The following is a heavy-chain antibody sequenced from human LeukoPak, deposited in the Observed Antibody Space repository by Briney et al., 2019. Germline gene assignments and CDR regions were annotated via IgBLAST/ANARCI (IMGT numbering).Heavy chain of an antibody. J-gene: IGHJ4*02. D-gene: IGHD6-13*01. CDR2: ISAYNGNT. CDR1: GYSFTSYW. CDR3: ARGAIAAAGTPVDY. Sequence: GESLKISCKGSGYSFTSYWIGWVRQMPGKGLEWMGWISAYNGNTNYAQKLQGRVTMTTDTSTSTAYMELRSLRSDDTAVYYCARGAIAAAGTPVDYWGQGTLVTVSS. V-gene: IGHV1-18*04.